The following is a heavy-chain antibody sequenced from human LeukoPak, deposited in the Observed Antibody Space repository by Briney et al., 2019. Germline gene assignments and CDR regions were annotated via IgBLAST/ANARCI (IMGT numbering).Heavy chain of an antibody. D-gene: IGHD3-3*01. J-gene: IGHJ6*02. V-gene: IGHV4-39*07. CDR2: INHSGST. CDR1: GGSISSSSYY. Sequence: PSETLSLTCTVSGGSISSSSYYWSWIRQPPGKGLEWIGEINHSGSTNYNPSLKSRVTISVDTSKNQFSLKLSSVTAADTAVYYCARGDYDFWSGYQIVPIYYYGMDVWGQGTTVTVSS. CDR3: ARGDYDFWSGYQIVPIYYYGMDV.